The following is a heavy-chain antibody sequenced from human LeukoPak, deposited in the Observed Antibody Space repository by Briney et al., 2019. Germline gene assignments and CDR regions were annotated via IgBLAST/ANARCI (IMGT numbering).Heavy chain of an antibody. CDR3: ARGASRVWYSSSSVRFDP. J-gene: IGHJ5*02. D-gene: IGHD6-6*01. Sequence: SETLSLTCAVSGGSFSGYYWSWIRQPPGKGLEWIGEINHSGSTNYNPSLKSRVTISVDTSKNQFSLKLSSVTAADTAVYYCARGASRVWYSSSSVRFDPWGQGTLVTVSS. V-gene: IGHV4-34*01. CDR2: INHSGST. CDR1: GGSFSGYY.